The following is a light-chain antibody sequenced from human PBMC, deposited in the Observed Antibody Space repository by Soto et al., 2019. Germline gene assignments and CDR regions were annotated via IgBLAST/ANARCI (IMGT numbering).Light chain of an antibody. Sequence: EIVLTRSPGTLSVSPGERATLSCRASQSVSSKLAWYQQKPGQAPRLLFYGASTGATGIPARFSGSGSETEFTLSISSLQSEDFAVYYCQQYNNWPGTFGQGTKWIS. V-gene: IGKV3-15*01. CDR1: QSVSSK. J-gene: IGKJ1*01. CDR2: GAS. CDR3: QQYNNWPGT.